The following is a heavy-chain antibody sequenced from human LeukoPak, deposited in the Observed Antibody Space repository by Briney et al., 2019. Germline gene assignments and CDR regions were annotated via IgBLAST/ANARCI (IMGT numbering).Heavy chain of an antibody. CDR2: ISSSSSTI. Sequence: PGGSLRLSCAASGFTFSSYSMNWVRQAPGKGLEWVSYISSSSSTIYYADSVKGRFTISRDNAKNSLYLQMNSLRAEDTAVYYCARAHSSSSDYWGQGTLVTVSS. CDR1: GFTFSSYS. CDR3: ARAHSSSSDY. J-gene: IGHJ4*02. D-gene: IGHD6-6*01. V-gene: IGHV3-48*04.